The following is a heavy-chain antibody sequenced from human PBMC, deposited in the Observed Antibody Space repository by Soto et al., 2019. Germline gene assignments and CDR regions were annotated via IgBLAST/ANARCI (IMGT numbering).Heavy chain of an antibody. V-gene: IGHV4-39*01. CDR1: GGSIRKSNYY. J-gene: IGHJ4*02. CDR2: VFYSGAT. D-gene: IGHD3-22*01. Sequence: PSETLSLTCPVSGGSIRKSNYYWGWIRQPPGKGLEWIGSVFYSGATYSNPSLKSRVTISVDTSKNQFSLRLSSVTAADTAIYYCVRHFYDSSGYFDLWGLGTLVTVSS. CDR3: VRHFYDSSGYFDL.